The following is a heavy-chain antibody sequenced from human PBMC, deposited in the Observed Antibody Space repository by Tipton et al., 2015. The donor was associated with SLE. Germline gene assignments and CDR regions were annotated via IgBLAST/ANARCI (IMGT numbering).Heavy chain of an antibody. V-gene: IGHV4-34*01. J-gene: IGHJ4*02. D-gene: IGHD3-22*01. CDR2: INHSGST. CDR3: AREGSGDSSGYYYDY. Sequence: TLSLTCAVYGGSFSGYYWSWIRQPPGKGLEWIGEINHSGSTNYNPSLKSRVTISVDTSTNQFSLKLSSVTAADTAVYYCAREGSGDSSGYYYDYWGQGTLVTVSS. CDR1: GGSFSGYY.